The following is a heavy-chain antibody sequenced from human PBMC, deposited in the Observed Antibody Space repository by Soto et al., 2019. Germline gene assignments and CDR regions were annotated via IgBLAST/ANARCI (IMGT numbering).Heavy chain of an antibody. CDR3: ARQRTTVPTQAYFDL. Sequence: SETLSLTCIVSGESISSSSYYWGWIRQPPGKGLEWIGSIYYSGRTYYNPSFKSRVTISIDTSKNQFSLKLSSVTATDTAVYYCARQRTTVPTQAYFDLWGQRALVTVSS. V-gene: IGHV4-39*01. CDR2: IYYSGRT. J-gene: IGHJ4*02. CDR1: GESISSSSYY. D-gene: IGHD4-17*01.